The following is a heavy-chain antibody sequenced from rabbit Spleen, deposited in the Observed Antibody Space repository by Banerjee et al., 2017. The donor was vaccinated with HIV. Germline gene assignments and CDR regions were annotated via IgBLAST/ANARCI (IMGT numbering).Heavy chain of an antibody. CDR3: ARGNWAYDYIGSFYVPFLTGLDL. V-gene: IGHV1S47*01. D-gene: IGHD8-1*01. J-gene: IGHJ3*01. CDR2: IDPVFGIT. Sequence: QEQLVESGGGLVQPGGSLKLSCKASGFDFSNYGVSWVRQAPGKGLEWIGYIDPVFGITYYANWVSGRFSISRENAQNTVFLQMTSLTAADTATYFCARGNWAYDYIGSFYVPFLTGLDLWGQGTLVTVS. CDR1: GFDFSNYG.